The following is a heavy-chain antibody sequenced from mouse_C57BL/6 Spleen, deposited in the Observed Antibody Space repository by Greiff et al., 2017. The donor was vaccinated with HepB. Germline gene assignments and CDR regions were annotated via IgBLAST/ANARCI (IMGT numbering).Heavy chain of an antibody. V-gene: IGHV1-82*01. D-gene: IGHD1-1*01. CDR3: ARWAHYFSSNPYAMDY. CDR2: IYPGDGDT. CDR1: GYAFSSSW. Sequence: QVQLQQSGPELVKPGASVKISCKASGYAFSSSWMNWVKQRPGKGLEWIGRIYPGDGDTNYNGKFKGKATLTADTSSSTAYMQLSSLTSEDSAIYFCARWAHYFSSNPYAMDYWGQGTTVTVSS. J-gene: IGHJ4*01.